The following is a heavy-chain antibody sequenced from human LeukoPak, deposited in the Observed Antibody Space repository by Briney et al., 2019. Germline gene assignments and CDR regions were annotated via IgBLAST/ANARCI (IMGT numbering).Heavy chain of an antibody. D-gene: IGHD2/OR15-2a*01. CDR3: ASHRRYTTGSEEFDY. Sequence: SETLSLTCTVSGGSISSSGYYGAWIRQPPGKGLEWIGSIYYSGNTYYHPSLKSRVTISVDTSKNQFSLKLSSVTAADTAVYYCASHRRYTTGSEEFDYWGQGALVTVSS. CDR2: IYYSGNT. V-gene: IGHV4-39*01. CDR1: GGSISSSGYY. J-gene: IGHJ4*02.